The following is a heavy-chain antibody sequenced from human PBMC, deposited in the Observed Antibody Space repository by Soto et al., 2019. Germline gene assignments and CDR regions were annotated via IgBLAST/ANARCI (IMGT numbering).Heavy chain of an antibody. CDR1: GFTFTDYG. Sequence: QVQLVESGGGVVQPGRSLRLSCADSGFTFTDYGMHWVRQAPGKGLEWVAVISYDGSNKNYADSVKGRFTISRDNSKNNXHLQINSLRAEDTAVYYCAKDTYYHDSSGYYVLAYWGQGTLLTVSS. J-gene: IGHJ4*02. CDR2: ISYDGSNK. CDR3: AKDTYYHDSSGYYVLAY. D-gene: IGHD3-22*01. V-gene: IGHV3-30*18.